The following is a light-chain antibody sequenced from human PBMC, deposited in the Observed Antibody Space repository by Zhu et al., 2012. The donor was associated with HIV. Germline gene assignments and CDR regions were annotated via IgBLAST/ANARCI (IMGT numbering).Light chain of an antibody. CDR3: QHYNTYPWT. CDR2: AAS. Sequence: DIQMTQSPSTLSASVGDKVTITCRASQSISGRLVWYQQKPGTAPNLLIYAASTLESGVPSRFSGSGSGTEFTLTISSLQPDDFATYYCQHYNTYPWTFGQGTRL. CDR1: QSISGR. J-gene: IGKJ2*02. V-gene: IGKV1-5*03.